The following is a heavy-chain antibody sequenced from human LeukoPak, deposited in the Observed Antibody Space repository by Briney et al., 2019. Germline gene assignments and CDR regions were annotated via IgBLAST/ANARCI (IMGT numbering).Heavy chain of an antibody. V-gene: IGHV3-21*01. Sequence: PGGSLRLSCAASGFTFSTYSMNWVRQARGKGLEWVSSISSSRSYIYYADSVKGRFTISRDNAKKSLYLQMNSLRVEDTALYYCARSTMIAPRGAFDIWGQGTMVTVSS. D-gene: IGHD3-22*01. CDR3: ARSTMIAPRGAFDI. CDR2: ISSSRSYI. J-gene: IGHJ3*02. CDR1: GFTFSTYS.